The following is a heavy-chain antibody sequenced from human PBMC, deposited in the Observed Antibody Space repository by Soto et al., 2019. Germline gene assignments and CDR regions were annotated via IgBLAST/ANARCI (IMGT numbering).Heavy chain of an antibody. J-gene: IGHJ4*02. V-gene: IGHV4-59*08. CDR2: IYYSGST. CDR1: GGSISSYY. CDR3: ARHFTYNWNDHILDY. D-gene: IGHD1-20*01. Sequence: SETLSLTCTVSGGSISSYYWSWIRQPPGKGLEWIGYIYYSGSTNYNPSLKSRVTISVDTSKNQFSLKLSSVTAADTAVYYCARHFTYNWNDHILDYWGQGTLVTVYS.